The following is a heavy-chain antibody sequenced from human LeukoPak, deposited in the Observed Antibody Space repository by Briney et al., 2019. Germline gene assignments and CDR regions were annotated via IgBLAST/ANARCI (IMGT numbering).Heavy chain of an antibody. D-gene: IGHD1-26*01. CDR2: MNPNSGNT. Sequence: ASVKVSCKASGYTFTSYDINWVRQATGRGLEWMGWMNPNSGNTGYAQKFQGRVTMTRNTSISTAYMELSSLRSEDTAVYYCASAGGSYTYCYYYGMDVWGQGTTVTVSS. CDR3: ASAGGSYTYCYYYGMDV. V-gene: IGHV1-8*01. CDR1: GYTFTSYD. J-gene: IGHJ6*02.